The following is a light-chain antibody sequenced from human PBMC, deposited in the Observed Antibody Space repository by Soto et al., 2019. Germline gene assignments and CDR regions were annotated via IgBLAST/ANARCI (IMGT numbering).Light chain of an antibody. CDR1: QSVSSN. CDR2: GAS. CDR3: QQYNNWRT. Sequence: EIVMTQSPATLSVSPGERATLSCRASQSVSSNLAWYQQKPGQAPRLLIYGASTRATGIPARFSASGSATDFTLTISSLHSEDFAVYYCQQYNNWRTFGPGTKVDIK. J-gene: IGKJ3*01. V-gene: IGKV3-15*01.